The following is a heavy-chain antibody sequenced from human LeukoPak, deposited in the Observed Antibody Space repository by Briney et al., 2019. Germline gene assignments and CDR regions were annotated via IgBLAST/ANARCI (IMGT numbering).Heavy chain of an antibody. CDR1: GGTFSSYA. V-gene: IGHV1-69*05. Sequence: SVKVSCKASGGTFSSYAISWVRQAPGQGLEWMGGIIPVFGTANYAQKFQGRVTITTDESTSTAYMELSSLRSEDTAVYYCARGCSSTSCYGSWFDPWGQGTLVTVSS. D-gene: IGHD2-2*01. J-gene: IGHJ5*02. CDR2: IIPVFGTA. CDR3: ARGCSSTSCYGSWFDP.